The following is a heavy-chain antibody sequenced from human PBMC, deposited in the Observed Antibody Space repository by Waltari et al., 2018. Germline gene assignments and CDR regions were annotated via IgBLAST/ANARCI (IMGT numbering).Heavy chain of an antibody. V-gene: IGHV1-69*14. CDR2: IIPIFGTA. CDR1: GGTFSSYA. J-gene: IGHJ3*02. CDR3: ARDLGNLRFLEWSNRAFDI. Sequence: QVQLVQSGAEVKKPGSSVKVSCKASGGTFSSYAISWVRQAPGQGLEWMGGIIPIFGTANYAQKFQGRVTITADKSTSTAYMELSSLRSEDTAVYYCARDLGNLRFLEWSNRAFDIWGQGTMVTVSS. D-gene: IGHD3-3*01.